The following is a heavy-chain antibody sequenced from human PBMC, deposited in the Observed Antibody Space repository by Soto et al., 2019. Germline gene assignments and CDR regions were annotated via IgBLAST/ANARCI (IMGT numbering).Heavy chain of an antibody. Sequence: SETLSLTCTVSGGSISSYYWSWIRQPPGKGLEWIGYIYYSGSTNYNPSLKSRVTISVDTSKNQFSLKLSSVTAADTAVYYCARSFSGSYWREWFDPWGQGTLVTVSS. D-gene: IGHD1-26*01. V-gene: IGHV4-59*01. CDR1: GGSISSYY. CDR3: ARSFSGSYWREWFDP. CDR2: IYYSGST. J-gene: IGHJ5*02.